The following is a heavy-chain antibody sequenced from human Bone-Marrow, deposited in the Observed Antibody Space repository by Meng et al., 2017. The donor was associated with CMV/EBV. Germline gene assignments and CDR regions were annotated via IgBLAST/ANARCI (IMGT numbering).Heavy chain of an antibody. V-gene: IGHV1-18*01. CDR1: GYTFTTYG. CDR2: ISAYNGNT. J-gene: IGHJ5*02. D-gene: IGHD6-6*01. CDR3: ARDTIAARPGWFDP. Sequence: ASGYTFTTYGISWVRQAPGQRLDWMGWISAYNGNTNYEQKFQGRVTMTTDTSTNTAYMELWSLRSDDAAVYYCARDTIAARPGWFDPWGQGTLVTVSS.